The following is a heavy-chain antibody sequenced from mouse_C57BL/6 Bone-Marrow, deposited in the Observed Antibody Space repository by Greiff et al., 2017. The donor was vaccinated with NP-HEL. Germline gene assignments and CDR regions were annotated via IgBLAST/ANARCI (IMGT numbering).Heavy chain of an antibody. V-gene: IGHV7-1*01. D-gene: IGHD1-1*01. J-gene: IGHJ1*03. CDR3: ARDAYGSSPYWYFDV. CDR2: SRNKANDYTT. CDR1: GFTFSDFY. Sequence: EVQVVESGGGLVQSGRSLRLSCATSGFTFSDFYMEWVRQAPGKGLEWIAASRNKANDYTTEYSASVKGRFIVSRDTSQSILYLQMNALRAEDTAIYYCARDAYGSSPYWYFDVWGTGTTVTVSS.